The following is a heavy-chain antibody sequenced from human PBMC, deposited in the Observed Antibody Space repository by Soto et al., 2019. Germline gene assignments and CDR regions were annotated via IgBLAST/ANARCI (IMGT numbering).Heavy chain of an antibody. CDR2: IYSSGSA. D-gene: IGHD1-26*01. Sequence: SETLSLTCTVSRASIYTYSCTWIRHPSGKGLQWIVHIYSSGSANYSPSLKSRVSMSVDPSKNQISLKLSSVTAADTAVYYCATIVGANDYWGQGTLVTVSS. V-gene: IGHV4-4*07. CDR1: RASIYTYS. J-gene: IGHJ4*02. CDR3: ATIVGANDY.